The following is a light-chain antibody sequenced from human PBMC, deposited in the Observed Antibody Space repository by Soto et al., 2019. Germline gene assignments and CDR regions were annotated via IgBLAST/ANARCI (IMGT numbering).Light chain of an antibody. CDR1: QGISSA. Sequence: AIQLTQSPSSLSASVGDRVTITCRASQGISSALAWYQQKPGKAPKLLIYDASSLESGVPSRFRGSGSGTDFTLTVSSLEPEDFASYYCQGFNSYPLIFGEGTKVEIK. J-gene: IGKJ4*01. CDR3: QGFNSYPLI. V-gene: IGKV1-13*02. CDR2: DAS.